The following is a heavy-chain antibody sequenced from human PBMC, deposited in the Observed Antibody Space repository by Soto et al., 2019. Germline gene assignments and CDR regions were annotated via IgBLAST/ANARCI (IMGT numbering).Heavy chain of an antibody. CDR3: ARGSIAARPQDYYGMDV. Sequence: ASVKVSCKASGGTFSSYAISWVRQAPGQGLEWMGGIIPIFGTANYAQKFQGRVTITADESTSTAYMELSSLRSEDTAVYYCARGSIAARPQDYYGMDVWGQGTTVTVSS. V-gene: IGHV1-69*13. J-gene: IGHJ6*02. CDR2: IIPIFGTA. D-gene: IGHD6-6*01. CDR1: GGTFSSYA.